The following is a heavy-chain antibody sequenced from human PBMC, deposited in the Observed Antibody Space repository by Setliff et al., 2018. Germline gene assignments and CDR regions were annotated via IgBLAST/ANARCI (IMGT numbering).Heavy chain of an antibody. V-gene: IGHV1-2*02. J-gene: IGHJ4*02. CDR3: VRLAAIPEPATGVLG. D-gene: IGHD2-2*02. CDR1: GYTFSDYG. Sequence: ASVKVSCKASGYTFSDYGITWVRQAPGQGPEWMGWINPNSGGTNYAQKFQGRVTMTRDPSISTAYMELNSLRSDDTAVYYCVRLAAIPEPATGVLGWGQGTLVTVSS. CDR2: INPNSGGT.